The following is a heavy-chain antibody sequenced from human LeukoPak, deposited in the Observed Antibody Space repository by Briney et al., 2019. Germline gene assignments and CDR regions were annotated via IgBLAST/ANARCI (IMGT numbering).Heavy chain of an antibody. CDR3: ATVKYYYDSSGYYQPVFDY. CDR1: GYTLTELS. Sequence: GASAKVSCKVSGYTLTELSMHWVRQAPGKGLEWMGGFDPEDGETIYAQKFQGRVTMTEDTSTDTAYMELSSLRSEDTAVYYCATVKYYYDSSGYYQPVFDYWGQGTLVTVSS. D-gene: IGHD3-22*01. J-gene: IGHJ4*02. CDR2: FDPEDGET. V-gene: IGHV1-24*01.